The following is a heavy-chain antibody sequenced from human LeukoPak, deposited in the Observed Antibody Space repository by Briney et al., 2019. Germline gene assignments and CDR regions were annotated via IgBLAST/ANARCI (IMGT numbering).Heavy chain of an antibody. D-gene: IGHD6-6*01. CDR3: ARRLYSSSQNAFDI. J-gene: IGHJ3*02. V-gene: IGHV1-69*01. Sequence: SVRVSCKASGGTFSSYAISWVRQAPGQGLEWMGGIIPIFGTANYAQKFQGRVTITADESTSTAYVELSSLRSEDTAVYYCARRLYSSSQNAFDIWGQGTMVTVSS. CDR2: IIPIFGTA. CDR1: GGTFSSYA.